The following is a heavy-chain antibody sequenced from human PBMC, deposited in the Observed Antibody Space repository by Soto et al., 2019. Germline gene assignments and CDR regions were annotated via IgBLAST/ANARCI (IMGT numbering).Heavy chain of an antibody. Sequence: GGSLRLSCAASGFTFSSYEMNWVRQAPGKGLEWVSYISSSGSTIYYADSVKGRFTISRDNAKNSLYLQMNSLRAEDTAVYYCAREYCSSTSCYWGWFDPWGQGTLVTVSS. J-gene: IGHJ5*02. CDR1: GFTFSSYE. D-gene: IGHD2-2*01. CDR3: AREYCSSTSCYWGWFDP. V-gene: IGHV3-48*03. CDR2: ISSSGSTI.